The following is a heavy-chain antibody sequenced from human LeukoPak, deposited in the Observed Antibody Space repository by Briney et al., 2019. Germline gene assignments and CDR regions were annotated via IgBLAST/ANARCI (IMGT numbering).Heavy chain of an antibody. Sequence: SETLSLTCTVSRGSISSTSYYWGWIRQPPGKGLEWIGNILYSGSTYYNPSLKSRVTISADTSKNQFSLRLSSVTAADTAVYYCARYQRGDFRNFDYWGQGTLLTVSS. CDR3: ARYQRGDFRNFDY. V-gene: IGHV4-39*01. D-gene: IGHD4-17*01. CDR2: ILYSGST. J-gene: IGHJ4*02. CDR1: RGSISSTSYY.